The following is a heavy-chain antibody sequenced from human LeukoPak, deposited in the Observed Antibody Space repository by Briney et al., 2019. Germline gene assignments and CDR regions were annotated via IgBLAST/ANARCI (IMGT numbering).Heavy chain of an antibody. CDR2: FDPEGGET. Sequence: ASVKVSCKVSGYTLTELSMHWVRQAPGKGLEWMGGFDPEGGETIYAQKFQGRVTMTEDTSTDTAYMELSSLRSEDTAVYYCATTPRVVPAIRTYLYWGQGTLVTVSS. D-gene: IGHD2-2*01. CDR1: GYTLTELS. CDR3: ATTPRVVPAIRTYLY. V-gene: IGHV1-24*01. J-gene: IGHJ4*02.